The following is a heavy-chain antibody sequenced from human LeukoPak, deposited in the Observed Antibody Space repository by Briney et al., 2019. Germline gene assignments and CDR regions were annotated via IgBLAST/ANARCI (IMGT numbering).Heavy chain of an antibody. Sequence: GGSLRLSCPASGFLVSDNYMHWLRQAPGKGLEWVSVLYTGGSTYYADSGKGRFTISRDNSKNTLYLQMNSLRVEDTAVYYCARDHWNYHAFDYWGQGTLVTVSS. CDR3: ARDHWNYHAFDY. CDR2: LYTGGST. D-gene: IGHD1-7*01. CDR1: GFLVSDNY. J-gene: IGHJ4*02. V-gene: IGHV3-53*01.